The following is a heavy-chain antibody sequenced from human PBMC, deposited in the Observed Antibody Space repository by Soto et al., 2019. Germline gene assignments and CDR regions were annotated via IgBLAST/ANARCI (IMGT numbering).Heavy chain of an antibody. V-gene: IGHV4-59*01. Sequence: SETLSLTCTVSGGSINSYYWSWIRQPPGKGLEWIGHIYDSGSANYNPSLKNRVTISVDTSKNHFSLKLSSVTAADTAVYYCARGFSDFWSGWMDVWGQGTTVTVSS. CDR1: GGSINSYY. J-gene: IGHJ6*02. CDR3: ARGFSDFWSGWMDV. D-gene: IGHD3-3*01. CDR2: IYDSGSA.